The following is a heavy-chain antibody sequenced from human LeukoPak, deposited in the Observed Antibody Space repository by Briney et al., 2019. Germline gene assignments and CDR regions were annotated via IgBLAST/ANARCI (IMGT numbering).Heavy chain of an antibody. D-gene: IGHD4-17*01. CDR3: AKERLGGNYGDYAVDY. CDR1: GFTFTSYA. J-gene: IGHJ4*02. V-gene: IGHV3-23*01. CDR2: VSGSGDGT. Sequence: GGSLRLSCAASGFTFTSYAMGWVRQAPGKGLEWVSSVSGSGDGTYYADSVKGRFTISRDNSKKTLDLHMDSLRAEDTAVYYCAKERLGGNYGDYAVDYWGQGTMANVSS.